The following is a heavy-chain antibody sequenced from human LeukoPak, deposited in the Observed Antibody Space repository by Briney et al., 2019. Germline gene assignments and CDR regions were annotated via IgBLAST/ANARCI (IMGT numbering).Heavy chain of an antibody. D-gene: IGHD6-6*01. J-gene: IGHJ4*02. CDR1: GGSFSSYY. Sequence: PSETLSLTCAVYGGSFSSYYWSWIRQPPGKGLEWIGYIYYSGSTNYNPSLKSRVTISVDTSKNQFSLKLSSVTAADTALYYCARSRTGSSSFDYWGQGTLVTVSS. CDR2: IYYSGST. CDR3: ARSRTGSSSFDY. V-gene: IGHV4-59*01.